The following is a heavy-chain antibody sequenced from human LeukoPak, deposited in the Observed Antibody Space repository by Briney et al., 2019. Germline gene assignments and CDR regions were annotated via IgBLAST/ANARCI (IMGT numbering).Heavy chain of an antibody. J-gene: IGHJ4*02. CDR1: GGTFSSYA. CDR3: ASHPLRYFDWLVY. V-gene: IGHV1-69*06. D-gene: IGHD3-9*01. Sequence: SVKVSCKASGGTFSSYAISWVRQAPGQGLEWMGGIIPIFGTANYAQKFQGRVTITAGKSTRTAYMELSRLRSDDTPVYYCASHPLRYFDWLVYWGQGTLVTVSS. CDR2: IIPIFGTA.